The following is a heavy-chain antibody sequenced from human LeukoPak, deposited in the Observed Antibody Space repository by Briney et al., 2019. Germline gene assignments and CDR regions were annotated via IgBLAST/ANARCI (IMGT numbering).Heavy chain of an antibody. CDR2: ISFDGREK. V-gene: IGHV3-30*18. CDR1: GFTFSSFG. J-gene: IGHJ4*02. Sequence: GGSLRLSCSASGFTFSSFGMHWVRQTPGKGLEWVAVISFDGREKYYADSVKGRFTISRDNSKNTLHLQMNSLRTEDTAVYYCAKDAVYWGQGTLVTVSS. CDR3: AKDAVY.